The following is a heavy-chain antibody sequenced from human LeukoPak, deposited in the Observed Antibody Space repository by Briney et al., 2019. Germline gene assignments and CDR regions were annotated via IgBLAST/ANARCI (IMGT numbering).Heavy chain of an antibody. V-gene: IGHV3-48*01. D-gene: IGHD3-10*02. CDR3: ARRGDSPMIGDH. CDR2: LSNTVKI. Sequence: RGSLRLSCAASGFTFSSYGMNWVRQAPGKGLEWLSYLSNTVKIHYAQSVKGRFTISRDNAKSSLYRQMDGMRAEDTAVYYCARRGDSPMIGDHWGQGILVTVAS. J-gene: IGHJ4*02. CDR1: GFTFSSYG.